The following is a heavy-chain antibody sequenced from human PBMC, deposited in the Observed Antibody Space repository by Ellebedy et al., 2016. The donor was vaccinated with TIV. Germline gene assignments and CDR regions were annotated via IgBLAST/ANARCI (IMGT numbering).Heavy chain of an antibody. CDR1: GGSISGDYY. D-gene: IGHD4-17*01. CDR3: ARVSVGDYDPNFDF. CDR2: IYYSGNT. V-gene: IGHV4-30-4*01. J-gene: IGHJ4*02. Sequence: MPSETLSLTCTVSGGSISGDYYWSWIRQPPGKGLEWIGHIYYSGNTFDNASLKSRVTISVNTSRNQFSLNLRSVTAADTAVYYCARVSVGDYDPNFDFWGQGILVTVPS.